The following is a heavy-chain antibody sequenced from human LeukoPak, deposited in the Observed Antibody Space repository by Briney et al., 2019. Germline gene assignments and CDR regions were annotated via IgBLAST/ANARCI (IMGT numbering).Heavy chain of an antibody. CDR1: GYSISSGYY. CDR3: ARFAAGNWYFDL. V-gene: IGHV4-38-2*02. Sequence: PSETLSLTCTVSGYSISSGYYWGWIRQPPGKGLEWIGSIYHSGSTYYNPSLKSRVTISVDTSKNQFSLKLSSVTAADTAVYYCARFAAGNWYFDLWGRGTLVTVSS. CDR2: IYHSGST. J-gene: IGHJ2*01. D-gene: IGHD6-13*01.